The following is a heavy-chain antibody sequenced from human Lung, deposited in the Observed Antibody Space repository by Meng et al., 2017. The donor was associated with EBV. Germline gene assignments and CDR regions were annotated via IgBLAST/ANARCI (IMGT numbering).Heavy chain of an antibody. V-gene: IGHV4-31*11. Sequence: VQPQAAAPVLLTLSQTLSLSCAVSGSSVDSGAYYWSWIRQRPGKGLEWIGYIYYSGSTFYTPSLKSRATLSVDTSKNQFSLKLNSVTAADTAVYHCARLRLVWMFDYWGQGALVTVSS. D-gene: IGHD6-19*01. CDR3: ARLRLVWMFDY. CDR2: IYYSGST. CDR1: GSSVDSGAYY. J-gene: IGHJ4*02.